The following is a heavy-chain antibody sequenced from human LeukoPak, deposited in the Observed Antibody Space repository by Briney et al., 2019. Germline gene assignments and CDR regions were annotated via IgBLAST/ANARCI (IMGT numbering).Heavy chain of an antibody. CDR2: ISGSSTYI. Sequence: GGSLRLSCAASGFTFTDYNMNWIRQASGKGLEWVSSISGSSTYIYYGASVRGRFTISRDNAKKSLYLQMNSLRVEDTAIYYCAKDLAPMDRTKNWYDFWGQGTLVTVSS. CDR3: AKDLAPMDRTKNWYDF. J-gene: IGHJ5*01. V-gene: IGHV3-21*01. CDR1: GFTFTDYN. D-gene: IGHD3-10*01.